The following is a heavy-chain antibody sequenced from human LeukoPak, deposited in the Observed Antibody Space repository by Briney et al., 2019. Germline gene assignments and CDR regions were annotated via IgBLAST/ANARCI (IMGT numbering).Heavy chain of an antibody. CDR3: ARGYGWELLQTFDY. CDR2: ISSIGSTI. CDR1: GFTFSDYY. D-gene: IGHD1-26*01. J-gene: IGHJ4*02. Sequence: PGGALRLSCAASGFTFSDYYMSWIRQAPGKGLEWVSYISSIGSTIYYAGSVKGRFTISRDNAKNSLYLKMNSLRAEDTAVYYCARGYGWELLQTFDYWGQGTLVTVSS. V-gene: IGHV3-11*01.